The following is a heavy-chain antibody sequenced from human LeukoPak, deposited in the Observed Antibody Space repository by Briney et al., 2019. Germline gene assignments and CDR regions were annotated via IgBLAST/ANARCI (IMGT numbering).Heavy chain of an antibody. D-gene: IGHD1-26*01. CDR2: ILTSGTT. CDR3: ARLRVSGSYLYYFDY. CDR1: NGSISSYH. J-gene: IGHJ4*02. Sequence: KPSETLSLTCTVSNGSISSYHWSWVRQPPGKGLEWIGYILTSGTTNYNPSLKSRLTISVDTPKNQFTLKLSSVTAADTAVYYCARLRVSGSYLYYFDYWGQGTLVTVSS. V-gene: IGHV4-4*09.